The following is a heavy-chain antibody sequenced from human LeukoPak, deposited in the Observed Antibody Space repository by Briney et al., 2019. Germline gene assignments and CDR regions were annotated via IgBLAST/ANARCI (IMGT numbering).Heavy chain of an antibody. CDR1: GGTFISYA. CDR3: AYDCSGGSCYSDY. V-gene: IGHV1-69*13. CDR2: IIPIFGTA. Sequence: ASVKVSCKASGGTFISYAISWVRQAPGQGLEWMGGIIPIFGTANYAQKFQGRVTITADESTSTAYMELSSLRSEDTAVYYCAYDCSGGSCYSDYWGQGTLVTVSS. D-gene: IGHD2-15*01. J-gene: IGHJ4*02.